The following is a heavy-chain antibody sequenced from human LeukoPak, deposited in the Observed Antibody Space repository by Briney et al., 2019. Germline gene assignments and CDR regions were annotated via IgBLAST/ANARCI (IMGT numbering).Heavy chain of an antibody. CDR3: TRYNNDHFDY. Sequence: GGSLRLSCAGSGFTFGGYGMHWFRQTPGKGLEWVAVIAYDGSRTFYADSVKGRFTISRDNSKNTMSVQMDDLRAEDTAVYYCTRYNNDHFDYWSQGTLVTVSS. D-gene: IGHD1-14*01. CDR1: GFTFGGYG. V-gene: IGHV3-33*01. CDR2: IAYDGSRT. J-gene: IGHJ4*02.